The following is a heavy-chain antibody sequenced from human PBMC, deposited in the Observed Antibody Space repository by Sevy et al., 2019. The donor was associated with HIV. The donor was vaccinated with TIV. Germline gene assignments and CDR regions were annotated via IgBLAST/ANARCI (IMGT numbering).Heavy chain of an antibody. V-gene: IGHV3-23*01. CDR3: AREGCSKPHDY. D-gene: IGHD3-10*02. J-gene: IGHJ4*02. CDR1: GFTFSSYA. Sequence: GGSLRLSCVASGFTFSSYAMSWVRQAPGKGLEWVSTFSFGCGKINYADSVKGRCAMSRDNSKNTLYLQMHSLRAEDTAVYYCAREGCSKPHDYWGQGTLVTVSS. CDR2: FSFGCGKI.